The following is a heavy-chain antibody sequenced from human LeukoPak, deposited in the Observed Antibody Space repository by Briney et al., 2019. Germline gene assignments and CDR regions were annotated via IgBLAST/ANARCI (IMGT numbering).Heavy chain of an antibody. Sequence: GASVMVSCKVSGYTLTELSMHWVRQAPGKGLEWMGGFDPEDGETIYAQKFQGRVTMTEDTSTDTAYMELSSLRSEDTAVYYCATRRYSGYDSRGSTFDYWGQGTLVTVSS. CDR1: GYTLTELS. J-gene: IGHJ4*02. CDR2: FDPEDGET. D-gene: IGHD5-12*01. CDR3: ATRRYSGYDSRGSTFDY. V-gene: IGHV1-24*01.